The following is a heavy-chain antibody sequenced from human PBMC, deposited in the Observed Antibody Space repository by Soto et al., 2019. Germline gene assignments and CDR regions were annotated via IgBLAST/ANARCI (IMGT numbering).Heavy chain of an antibody. CDR2: INPNSGGT. CDR1: GYTFTGYY. J-gene: IGHJ5*02. Sequence: ASVKVSCKASGYTFTGYYMHRVRQAPGQGLEWMGWINPNSGGTNYAQKFQGRVTMTRDTSISTAYMELSRLRSDDTAVYYCARVNGERDPYNWFDPWGQGTLVTVSS. CDR3: ARVNGERDPYNWFDP. V-gene: IGHV1-2*02.